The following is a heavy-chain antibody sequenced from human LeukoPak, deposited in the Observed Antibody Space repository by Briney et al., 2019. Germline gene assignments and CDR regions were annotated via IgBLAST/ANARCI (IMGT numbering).Heavy chain of an antibody. D-gene: IGHD2-2*01. J-gene: IGHJ6*03. CDR3: ARAYGYCSSTSCPPYYYYYMDV. CDR1: GYTFTSYG. V-gene: IGHV1-18*01. CDR2: ISAYNGNT. Sequence: ASVKVSCKASGYTFTSYGISWVRQAPGQGLEWMGWISAYNGNTNCAQKLKGRVTMTTDTSTSTAYMEVRSLRSDDTAVYYCARAYGYCSSTSCPPYYYYYMDVWGKGTTVTISS.